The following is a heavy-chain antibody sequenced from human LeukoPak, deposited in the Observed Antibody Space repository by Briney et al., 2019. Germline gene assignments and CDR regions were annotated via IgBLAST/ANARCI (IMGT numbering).Heavy chain of an antibody. V-gene: IGHV3-23*01. Sequence: PGGSLRLSCAASGFTFSSYGMNWVRQAPGKGLEWVSRISGGADSTFYADSVKGRFTISRDNSKNTLYLQMNSLRAEDTAVYYCAKHHSSGGYFDYWGQGALVAVSS. CDR1: GFTFSSYG. CDR2: ISGGADST. J-gene: IGHJ4*02. D-gene: IGHD6-19*01. CDR3: AKHHSSGGYFDY.